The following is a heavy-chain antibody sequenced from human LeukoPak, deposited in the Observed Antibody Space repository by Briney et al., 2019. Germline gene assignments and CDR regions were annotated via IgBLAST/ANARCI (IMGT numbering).Heavy chain of an antibody. CDR2: IYYSGST. J-gene: IGHJ6*03. CDR3: AREGTDQYYYYYMDV. CDR1: GGSISSYY. V-gene: IGHV4-59*01. Sequence: SETLSLTCTVSGGSISSYYGSWIRQPPGKGLEWIGYIYYSGSTNYNPSLKSRVTISLDTSKNQFSLKLSSVTAADTAVYYCAREGTDQYYYYYMDVWGKGTTVTVSS. D-gene: IGHD3-10*01.